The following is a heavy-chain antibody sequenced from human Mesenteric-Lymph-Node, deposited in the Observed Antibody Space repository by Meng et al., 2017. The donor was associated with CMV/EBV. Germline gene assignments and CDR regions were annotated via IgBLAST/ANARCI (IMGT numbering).Heavy chain of an antibody. CDR1: GFTFDDYA. CDR2: IRYDGSNK. CDR3: AKVLGATKGYYYGMDV. Sequence: GESLKISCAASGFTFDDYAMHWVRQAPGKGLEWVAFIRYDGSNKYYADSVKGRFTISRDNSKNTLYLQMNSLRAEDTAVYYCAKVLGATKGYYYGMDVWGQGTTVTVSS. D-gene: IGHD1-26*01. J-gene: IGHJ6*02. V-gene: IGHV3-30*02.